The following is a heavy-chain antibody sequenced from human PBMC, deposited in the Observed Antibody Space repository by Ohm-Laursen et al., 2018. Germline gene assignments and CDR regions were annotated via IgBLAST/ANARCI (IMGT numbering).Heavy chain of an antibody. CDR1: GGSVNSGSYY. CDR3: ARDFISVAGTD. Sequence: SETLSLTWTVSGGSVNSGSYYWSWIRQPPGKRLEWIGYIYYSGSTNYNPSLKSRVTISVDTSKNQFSLKLSSVTAADTAVYYCARDFISVAGTDWGQGTLVTVSS. D-gene: IGHD6-19*01. J-gene: IGHJ4*02. V-gene: IGHV4-61*01. CDR2: IYYSGST.